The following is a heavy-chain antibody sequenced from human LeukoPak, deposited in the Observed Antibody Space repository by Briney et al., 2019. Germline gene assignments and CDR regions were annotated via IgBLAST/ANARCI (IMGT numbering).Heavy chain of an antibody. CDR2: ISSSGGTI. J-gene: IGHJ5*02. D-gene: IGHD2-8*01. Sequence: PGGSLRFSCAASGFTFSDYYMSWIRQAPGKGLWWVSYISSSGGTIYYADSVNGLFPLSRDNANNSLYLQINSLRAEDTAVYYCARVYRRNWFDPWGQGTLVTVSS. CDR1: GFTFSDYY. CDR3: ARVYRRNWFDP. V-gene: IGHV3-11*01.